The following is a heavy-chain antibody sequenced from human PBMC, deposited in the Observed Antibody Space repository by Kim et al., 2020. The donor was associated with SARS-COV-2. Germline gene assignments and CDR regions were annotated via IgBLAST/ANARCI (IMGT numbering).Heavy chain of an antibody. D-gene: IGHD2-8*02. J-gene: IGHJ4*02. CDR3: AKGSWLASATWWVFDY. V-gene: IGHV3-23*01. Sequence: SVKGRFTISRDHAKNSMYMQMNSLRAEDTAVYYCAKGSWLASATWWVFDYWGQGTLVTVSS.